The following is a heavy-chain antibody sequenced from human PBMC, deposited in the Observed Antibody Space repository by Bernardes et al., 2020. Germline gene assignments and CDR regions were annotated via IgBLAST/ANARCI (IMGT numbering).Heavy chain of an antibody. CDR3: AKDFHDDGYNPRNDAFDI. V-gene: IGHV3-23*01. Sequence: GGSLRLSCVASGFTFSSYAMSWVRQAPGKGLEWASAISGSGGSTYYADSVKGRFTISRDKSNNTLYLQMNSLRAKDTAVYYCAKDFHDDGYNPRNDAFDIWGQGTMVTVSS. CDR2: ISGSGGST. CDR1: GFTFSSYA. D-gene: IGHD5-12*01. J-gene: IGHJ3*02.